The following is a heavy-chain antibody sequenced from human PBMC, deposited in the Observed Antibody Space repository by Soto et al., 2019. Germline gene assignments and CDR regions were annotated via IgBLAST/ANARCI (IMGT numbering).Heavy chain of an antibody. J-gene: IGHJ4*02. D-gene: IGHD3-22*01. CDR2: ISFTGDT. Sequence: QVQLQESGPGLVKPSETLSLICTVSGDSVSGGGYYWTWIRQPPGKGLEWIGYISFTGDTTYNPSRMSRVTIAMHTSKYQFSLKLTSATAADTALYYCSRGDHYYHSMIWGPGTLVTVSS. CDR3: SRGDHYYHSMI. CDR1: GDSVSGGGYY. V-gene: IGHV4-61*08.